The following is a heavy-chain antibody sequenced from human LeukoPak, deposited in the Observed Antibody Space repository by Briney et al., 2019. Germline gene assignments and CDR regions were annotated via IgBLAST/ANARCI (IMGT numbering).Heavy chain of an antibody. Sequence: PGGSLRLSCAASGFTFSNYGMHWVRQAPGKGLEWLTFIRYDATNKYSAESLSGRFTISRDNSKNTLYLRMNSLRAEDTAMYYCATSYYDILTGYRPLAYWGQGTLVTVSS. D-gene: IGHD3-9*01. CDR2: IRYDATNK. V-gene: IGHV3-30*02. J-gene: IGHJ4*02. CDR1: GFTFSNYG. CDR3: ATSYYDILTGYRPLAY.